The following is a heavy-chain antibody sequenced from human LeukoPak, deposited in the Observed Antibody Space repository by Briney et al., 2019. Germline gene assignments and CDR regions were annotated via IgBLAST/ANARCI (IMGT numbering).Heavy chain of an antibody. CDR2: IFHTGDV. Sequence: KPSETLSLTCTVSGYSINSGYFWGWVRQPPGKGPEWIGSIFHTGDVYYNPSLRSRVTLSIDTSRNQVSLKVTSVTAADTALYYCARVLASTSIDSWGQGILVTVSS. D-gene: IGHD2-15*01. CDR1: GYSINSGYF. J-gene: IGHJ4*02. V-gene: IGHV4-38-2*02. CDR3: ARVLASTSIDS.